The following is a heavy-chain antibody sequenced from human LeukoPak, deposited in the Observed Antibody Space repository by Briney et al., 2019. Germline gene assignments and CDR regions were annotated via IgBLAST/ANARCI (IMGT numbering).Heavy chain of an antibody. J-gene: IGHJ4*02. V-gene: IGHV1-2*02. CDR2: INPNSGGT. CDR3: ARRKVGAQYSSSWTLDY. Sequence: ASVKVSCKASGYTFTGYYMHWVRQAPGQGLEWMGWINPNSGGTNYAQKFQGRVTMTRDTSISTAYMELSRLRSDDTAVYYCARRKVGAQYSSSWTLDYWGQGTLVTVSS. CDR1: GYTFTGYY. D-gene: IGHD6-13*01.